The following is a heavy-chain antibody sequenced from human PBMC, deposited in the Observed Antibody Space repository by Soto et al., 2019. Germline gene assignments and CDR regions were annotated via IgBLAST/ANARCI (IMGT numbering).Heavy chain of an antibody. CDR1: GFSVKNYA. D-gene: IGHD4-17*01. CDR3: AKDDGDSPPRGSVDI. J-gene: IGHJ3*02. CDR2: ISGGEKRT. V-gene: IGHV3-23*01. Sequence: EVQLLESGGGLVQPRGSLRLSCAASGFSVKNYAMSWVRQAPGKGLEWVSSISGGEKRTFYAASVRGRFTIARDTSKNSVYLQMNSLRADDTAVYYCAKDDGDSPPRGSVDIWGQGTMVTVSS.